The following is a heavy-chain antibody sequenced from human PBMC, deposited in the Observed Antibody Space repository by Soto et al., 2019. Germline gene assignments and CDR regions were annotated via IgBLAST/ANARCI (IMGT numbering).Heavy chain of an antibody. J-gene: IGHJ4*02. Sequence: QVQLQESGPGLVKPSETLSLTCAVSGGSISGYYWSWIRQPPGKRLEWIGYIYYSGYTNYNPSLKSRVTISVDSSKNQFSLELRSVTASDTAVYYCARDSVGSGYDWGQGTLVTVSS. CDR3: ARDSVGSGYD. D-gene: IGHD5-12*01. CDR2: IYYSGYT. V-gene: IGHV4-59*01. CDR1: GGSISGYY.